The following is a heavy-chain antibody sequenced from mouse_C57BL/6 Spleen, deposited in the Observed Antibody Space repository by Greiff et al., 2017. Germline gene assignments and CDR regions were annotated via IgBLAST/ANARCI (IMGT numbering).Heavy chain of an antibody. V-gene: IGHV1-64*01. CDR3: ARLCNYYAMGY. D-gene: IGHD2-1*01. Sequence: QVQLQQPGAELVKPGASVKLSCKASGYTFTSYWMHWVKQRPGQGLEWIGMIHTNSGSTNYNEKFKSKATLTVNKSSSTAYMQLSSLTSEDSAVYYCARLCNYYAMGYWVQVTSVTVSS. J-gene: IGHJ4*01. CDR1: GYTFTSYW. CDR2: IHTNSGST.